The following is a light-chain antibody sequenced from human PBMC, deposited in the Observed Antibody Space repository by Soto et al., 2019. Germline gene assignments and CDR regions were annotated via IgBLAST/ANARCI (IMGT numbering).Light chain of an antibody. J-gene: IGKJ1*01. CDR3: QQYGSSPWT. V-gene: IGKV3-20*01. CDR2: DAS. Sequence: EIVLTQSPATLSLSPGERATLSCRSSQTVSSSFLAWYQQTPGQAPRLLIYDASIRASGIPARFSGSGSGTDFTLTISRLEPEDFAVYYCQQYGSSPWTFGQGTKVDIK. CDR1: QTVSSSF.